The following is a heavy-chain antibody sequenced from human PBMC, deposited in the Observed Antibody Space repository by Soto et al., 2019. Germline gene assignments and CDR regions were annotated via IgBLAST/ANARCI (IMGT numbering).Heavy chain of an antibody. V-gene: IGHV3-30-3*01. CDR3: ARSGADAHFDY. Sequence: PGGSLRLSCAASGFTFISYAMHWVRQAPGKGLEWVAVISYDGSNKYYADSVKGRFTISRDNSKNTLYLQMNSLRAEDTAVYYCARSGADAHFDYWGQGTLVTVSS. J-gene: IGHJ4*02. D-gene: IGHD3-10*01. CDR2: ISYDGSNK. CDR1: GFTFISYA.